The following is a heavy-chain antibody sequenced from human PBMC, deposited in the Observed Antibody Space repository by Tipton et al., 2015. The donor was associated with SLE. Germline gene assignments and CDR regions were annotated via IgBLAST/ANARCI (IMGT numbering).Heavy chain of an antibody. CDR3: TRGPYCSVDSCYRGMDV. J-gene: IGHJ6*02. V-gene: IGHV4-34*01. D-gene: IGHD2-15*01. CDR1: GGSVNSGTYY. Sequence: TLSLTCTVSGGSVNSGTYYWSWIRQPPGKGLEWIGEINHSGSTNYNPSLKSRVTISVDTSKNQFSLNLRSVTAADTAVYYCTRGPYCSVDSCYRGMDVWGQGTTVTVSS. CDR2: INHSGST.